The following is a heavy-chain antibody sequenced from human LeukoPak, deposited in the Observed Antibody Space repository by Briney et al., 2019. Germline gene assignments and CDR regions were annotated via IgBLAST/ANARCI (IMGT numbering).Heavy chain of an antibody. V-gene: IGHV4-4*09. CDR3: ARGLYYYDSSGYRYYYYYMDV. Sequence: SETLSLTCTVSGGSITSYYWTWIRQPPGKGLEWVGYIYASGSTNYNPSLKSRVTISVDTSKNQFSLKLSSVTAADTAVYYCARGLYYYDSSGYRYYYYYMDVWGKGTTVTVSS. CDR1: GGSITSYY. CDR2: IYASGST. J-gene: IGHJ6*03. D-gene: IGHD3-22*01.